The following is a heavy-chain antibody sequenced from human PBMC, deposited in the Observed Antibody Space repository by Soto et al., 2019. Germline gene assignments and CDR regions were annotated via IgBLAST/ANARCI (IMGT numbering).Heavy chain of an antibody. CDR3: VRRHVSATGIDWFDP. CDR1: GYTFTSYG. Sequence: QVQLVQSGTEVKKPGASVKVSCKASGYTFTSYGIHWVRQAHGQRLEWMGWINAANGDTKYSPKFQDRVTITRDTSASTAYMEQSSLGSEDTAVYYCVRRHVSATGIDWFDPWGQGTLVTVSS. V-gene: IGHV1-3*01. J-gene: IGHJ5*02. CDR2: INAANGDT. D-gene: IGHD6-13*01.